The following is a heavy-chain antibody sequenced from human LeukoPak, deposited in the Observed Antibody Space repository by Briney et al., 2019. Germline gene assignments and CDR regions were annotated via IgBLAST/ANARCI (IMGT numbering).Heavy chain of an antibody. CDR3: AVTAKMSAFDI. D-gene: IGHD2-21*02. V-gene: IGHV4-59*01. CDR2: IYRTGST. J-gene: IGHJ3*02. Sequence: PSETLSLTCTVSGGSISNYYWSWIRQPPGEGLQWIGYIYRTGSTNYNPSLKGRLTMSVDTSKNQFSMHLSSVTAADTAVYYCAVTAKMSAFDIWGQGTMVTVSS. CDR1: GGSISNYY.